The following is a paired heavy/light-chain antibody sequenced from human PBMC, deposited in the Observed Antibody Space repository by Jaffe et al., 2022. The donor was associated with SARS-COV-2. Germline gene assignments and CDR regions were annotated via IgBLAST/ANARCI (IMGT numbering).Light chain of an antibody. Sequence: QTVVTQEPSFSVSPGGTVTLTCGLSSGSVSTSYYPSWYQQTPGQAPRTLIFSTNTRFSGVPDRFSGSILGNKAALTITGAQADDESDYYCVLYMGSGIWVFGGGTKLTVL. CDR1: SGSVSTSYY. V-gene: IGLV8-61*01. J-gene: IGLJ3*02. CDR3: VLYMGSGIWV. CDR2: STN.
Heavy chain of an antibody. D-gene: IGHD2-15*01. CDR1: GGSISSSSYY. CDR3: ARHHGGAARYFDY. Sequence: QLQLQESGPGLVKPSETLSLTCTVSGGSISSSSYYWGWIRQPPGKGLEWIGSFYYSGSTYYNPSLKSRVTISVDTSQNQFSLKLSSVTAADTAVYYCARHHGGAARYFDYWGQGTLVTVSS. V-gene: IGHV4-39*01. J-gene: IGHJ4*02. CDR2: FYYSGST.